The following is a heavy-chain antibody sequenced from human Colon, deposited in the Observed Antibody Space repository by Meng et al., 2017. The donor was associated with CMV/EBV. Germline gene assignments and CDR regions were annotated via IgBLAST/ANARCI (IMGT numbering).Heavy chain of an antibody. D-gene: IGHD3-10*01. J-gene: IGHJ6*02. CDR1: GFNFDDYG. CDR3: AGDVGSGSSQPLHYYGLDL. Sequence: GESLKISCSASGFNFDDYGMNWVRQVPGKGPEWVAGIHWNGSSTTYADSVKGRFTISRDNAKKFLFLQMNSLRDEDTALYYCAGDVGSGSSQPLHYYGLDLWGPGTTVTVSS. V-gene: IGHV3-20*04. CDR2: IHWNGSST.